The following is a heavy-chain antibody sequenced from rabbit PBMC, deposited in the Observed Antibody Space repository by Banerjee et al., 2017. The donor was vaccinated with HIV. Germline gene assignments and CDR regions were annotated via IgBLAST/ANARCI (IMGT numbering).Heavy chain of an antibody. CDR3: ARQDGYSYGYALNL. D-gene: IGHD6-1*01. V-gene: IGHV1S47*01. J-gene: IGHJ4*01. Sequence: QEQLVESGGGLVQPGGSLTLSCKASGFDFSNYGVNWVRQAPGKGLEWIGSISTGDTYTLYASWVNGRFTISRDHAQNTVFLQMTSLTAADTATYFCARQDGYSYGYALNLWGPGTLVTVS. CDR2: ISTGDTYT. CDR1: GFDFSNYG.